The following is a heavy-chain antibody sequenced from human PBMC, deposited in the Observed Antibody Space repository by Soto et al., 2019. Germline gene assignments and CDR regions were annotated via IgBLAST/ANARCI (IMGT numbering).Heavy chain of an antibody. Sequence: SESLSVTCAVYGGSFSGYYWSWIRQPPGKGLEWIGEINHSGITNYNPSLKSRVTISVDTSKNQFSLKLSSVTAADTAVYYCARGSRLRYSDWLLGALDYWGQGTLVTVSS. D-gene: IGHD3-9*01. CDR1: GGSFSGYY. CDR3: ARGSRLRYSDWLLGALDY. V-gene: IGHV4-34*01. CDR2: INHSGIT. J-gene: IGHJ4*02.